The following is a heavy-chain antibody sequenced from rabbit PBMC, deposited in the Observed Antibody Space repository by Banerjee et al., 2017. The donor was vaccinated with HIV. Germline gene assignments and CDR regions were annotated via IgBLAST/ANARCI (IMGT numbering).Heavy chain of an antibody. J-gene: IGHJ4*01. CDR2: IYAGSSGST. Sequence: QSLEESGGDLVKPGASLTLTCTASGFSFSSSYYMCWVRQAPGKGLEWIACIYAGSSGSTYYASWAKGRFTISKTSSTTVTLQMTSLTAADTATYFCARALLYGGYAGYVLGLWGPGTLVTVS. CDR3: ARALLYGGYAGYVLGL. V-gene: IGHV1S40*01. CDR1: GFSFSSSYY. D-gene: IGHD7-1*01.